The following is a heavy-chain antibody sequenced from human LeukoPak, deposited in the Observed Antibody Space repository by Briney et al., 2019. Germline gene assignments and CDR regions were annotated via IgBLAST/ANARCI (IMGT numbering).Heavy chain of an antibody. V-gene: IGHV1-18*01. CDR2: ISAYNGNT. J-gene: IGHJ4*02. D-gene: IGHD4-17*01. CDR1: GYTFTTYG. Sequence: ASVKVSCKASGYTFTTYGISWVRQAPGQGLEWMGWISAYNGNTNYAQKLQGRVTMTTDTSTSTAYMELRSLRSDDTAVYYCATTTVTGHYFDYWGQGTLVTVSS. CDR3: ATTTVTGHYFDY.